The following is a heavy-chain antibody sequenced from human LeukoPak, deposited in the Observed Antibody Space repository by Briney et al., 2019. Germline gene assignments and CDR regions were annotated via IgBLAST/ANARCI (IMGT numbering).Heavy chain of an antibody. Sequence: ASVKVSCKASGYTFTGYYIHWVRQAPGQGLEWMGRINPNSGGTNYAQKFQGRVTMTRDTSISTAYMELSRLRSDDTAVYYCAALTGSYYFDYWGQGTLVTVSS. V-gene: IGHV1-2*06. CDR1: GYTFTGYY. D-gene: IGHD3-9*01. J-gene: IGHJ4*02. CDR3: AALTGSYYFDY. CDR2: INPNSGGT.